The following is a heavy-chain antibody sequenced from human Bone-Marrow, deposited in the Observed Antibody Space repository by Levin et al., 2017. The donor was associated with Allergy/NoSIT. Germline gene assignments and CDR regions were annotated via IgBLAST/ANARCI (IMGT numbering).Heavy chain of an antibody. CDR2: ISTTGGAT. Sequence: GSLRLSCAASEFKFKLYSMSWVRQAPGRGLEWVSGISTTGGATYYADSVRSRFTVSRDNSGDTLYLELNSLTVEDTAIYYCARQENYGALDYWGQGTLVTVSS. D-gene: IGHD4/OR15-4a*01. J-gene: IGHJ4*02. CDR1: EFKFKLYS. V-gene: IGHV3-23*01. CDR3: ARQENYGALDY.